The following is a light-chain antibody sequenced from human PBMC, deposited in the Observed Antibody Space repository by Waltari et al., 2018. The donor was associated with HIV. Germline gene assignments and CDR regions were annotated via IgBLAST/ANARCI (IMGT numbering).Light chain of an antibody. CDR2: WAS. V-gene: IGKV4-1*01. CDR1: QSVLYSSHNKNY. Sequence: DIVMTQSPDSLAVSLGERATINCKSSQSVLYSSHNKNYLAWYQKNPGQPPKLRIYWASTRESGVPDRVSGSGSGTDFTLTISSLQAEDVAVYYCQQYYSTPYTFGQGTKLEIK. J-gene: IGKJ2*01. CDR3: QQYYSTPYT.